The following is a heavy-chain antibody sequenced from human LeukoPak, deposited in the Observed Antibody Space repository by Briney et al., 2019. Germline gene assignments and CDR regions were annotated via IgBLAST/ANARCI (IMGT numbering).Heavy chain of an antibody. CDR2: IYYSGTT. J-gene: IGHJ4*02. V-gene: IGHV4-59*08. D-gene: IGHD1-7*01. CDR3: ARHFGTRGWPKSYFDY. Sequence: SETLSLTCTVSGGSISNYYWSWIRQPPGKGLEWIGYIYYSGTTNYNPSLKSRVTISVDTSKNQFSLKLSSVTAADTAVYYCARHFGTRGWPKSYFDYWGQGTLVTVPS. CDR1: GGSISNYY.